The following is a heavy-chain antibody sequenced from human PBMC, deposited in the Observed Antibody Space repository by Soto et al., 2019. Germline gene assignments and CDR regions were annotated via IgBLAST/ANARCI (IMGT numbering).Heavy chain of an antibody. Sequence: ASVKVSCKASGYTFTSYGISWVRQAPGQGLEWMGWISAYNGNTNYAQKLQGRVTMTTDTSTSTAYMELRRLRSDDTAVYYCARSPIFYDILTGYSSRPRDYYGMDVWGQGTTVTVSS. CDR3: ARSPIFYDILTGYSSRPRDYYGMDV. CDR2: ISAYNGNT. CDR1: GYTFTSYG. V-gene: IGHV1-18*04. D-gene: IGHD3-9*01. J-gene: IGHJ6*02.